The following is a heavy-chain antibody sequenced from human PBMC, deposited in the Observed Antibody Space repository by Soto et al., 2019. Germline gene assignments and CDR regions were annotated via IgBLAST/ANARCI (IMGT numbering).Heavy chain of an antibody. CDR2: ISYDGSNK. CDR3: AKSLGDYYGSGSYNWFDP. CDR1: GFTSSSYG. D-gene: IGHD3-10*01. Sequence: PGGSLRLSCAASGFTSSSYGMHWVRQAPGKGLEWVAVISYDGSNKYYADSVKGRFTISRDNSKNTLYLQMNSLRAEDTAVYYCAKSLGDYYGSGSYNWFDPWGQGTLVTVSS. J-gene: IGHJ5*02. V-gene: IGHV3-30*18.